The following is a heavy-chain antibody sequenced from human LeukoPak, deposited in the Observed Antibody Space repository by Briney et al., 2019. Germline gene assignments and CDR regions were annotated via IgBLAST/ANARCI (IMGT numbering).Heavy chain of an antibody. CDR2: IWHDAINK. Sequence: GGSLRLSCAASGFTFRNYVIHWVRQAPGKGLEWVAIIWHDAINKYYANSVKGRFTISRDNSMSTLYLQMSSLRAEDTAVYYCARGGRSGTYYSTIDYWGQGTLVTVSS. J-gene: IGHJ4*02. CDR3: ARGGRSGTYYSTIDY. D-gene: IGHD1-26*01. V-gene: IGHV3-33*08. CDR1: GFTFRNYV.